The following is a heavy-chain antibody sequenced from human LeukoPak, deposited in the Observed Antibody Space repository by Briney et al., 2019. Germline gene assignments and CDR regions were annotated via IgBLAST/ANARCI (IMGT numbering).Heavy chain of an antibody. Sequence: SETLSLTCAVYGGSFSGYYWSWIRQPPGKGLGWIGEINHSGSTNYNPPLKSRVTISVDTSKNQFSLKLSSVTAADTAVYYCARGLRSVVAATTLYYYGMDVWGQGTTVTVSS. J-gene: IGHJ6*02. D-gene: IGHD2-15*01. V-gene: IGHV4-34*01. CDR3: ARGLRSVVAATTLYYYGMDV. CDR2: INHSGST. CDR1: GGSFSGYY.